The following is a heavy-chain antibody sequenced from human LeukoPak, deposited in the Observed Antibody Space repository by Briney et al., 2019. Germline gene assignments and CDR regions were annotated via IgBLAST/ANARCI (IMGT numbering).Heavy chain of an antibody. J-gene: IGHJ4*02. CDR3: ARRRYRGYFDY. CDR1: GYTFTSYY. D-gene: IGHD1-14*01. V-gene: IGHV1-46*01. CDR2: INTSGGST. Sequence: ASVKVSCKASGYTFTSYYMHWVRQAPGQGLEWMGIINTSGGSTSYAQKFQGRVTMTRDMSTSTVYMELSSLRSEDTAVYYCARRRYRGYFDYWGQGTLVTVSS.